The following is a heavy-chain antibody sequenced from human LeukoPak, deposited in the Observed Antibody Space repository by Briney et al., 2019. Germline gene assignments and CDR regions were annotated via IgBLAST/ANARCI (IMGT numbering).Heavy chain of an antibody. Sequence: PGGSLRPSCVVSGFSVSSNYMTWVRQAPGKGLEWVSLIYSGGTTYYADSVKGRFTISRDNSKNTVSLQMNSLRVDDTAMYYCASTIFGAGTNWGQGTLVTVSS. CDR1: GFSVSSNY. D-gene: IGHD3-3*01. CDR2: IYSGGTT. V-gene: IGHV3-53*01. CDR3: ASTIFGAGTN. J-gene: IGHJ4*02.